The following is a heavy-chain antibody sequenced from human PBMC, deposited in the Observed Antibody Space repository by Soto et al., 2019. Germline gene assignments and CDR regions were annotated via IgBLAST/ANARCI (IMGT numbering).Heavy chain of an antibody. J-gene: IGHJ5*02. CDR3: ARESRYNWFDP. V-gene: IGHV4-39*02. CDR2: VYYSGTT. CDR1: GGSISIRDYY. Sequence: QMQLQEWGPGLVKPSETLSLTCTVSGGSISIRDYYWGWIRQPPGKGLEWIGSVYYSGTTYYNPSLKSRVTISVDTSKNQFSLKVSSVTAADTAVYYCARESRYNWFDPWGQGTLVTVSS.